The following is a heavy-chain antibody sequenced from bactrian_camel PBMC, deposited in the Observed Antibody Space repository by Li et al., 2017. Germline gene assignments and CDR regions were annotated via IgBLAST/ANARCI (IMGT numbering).Heavy chain of an antibody. CDR2: IDYSGSVT. V-gene: IGHV3-1*01. D-gene: IGHD3*01. Sequence: DVQLVESGGDLVQPGGSLRLSCAASGFQFGDYPMSWVRQAPGKELEWVAQIDYSGSVTRYHTSAKGRFTISRDNAKNTLYLQLVSLKTEDTAMYYCTKDLSYGTRNWARSARGQGSGARTGEMNITTGARGPRSPSP. CDR3: TKDLSYGTRNWARSARGQGSGARTGEMNITT. J-gene: IGHJ4*01. CDR1: GFQFGDYP.